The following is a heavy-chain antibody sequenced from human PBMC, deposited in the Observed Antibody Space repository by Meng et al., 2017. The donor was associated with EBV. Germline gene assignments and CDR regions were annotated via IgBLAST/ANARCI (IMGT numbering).Heavy chain of an antibody. J-gene: IGHJ5*02. D-gene: IGHD6-13*01. CDR1: GYTFTGYY. Sequence: QGRLGEFGVGGKKPGAPVKVSCKASGYTFTGYYMHWVRQAPGQGLEWMGRINPNSGGTNYAQKFQGRVTMTRDTSISTAYMELSRLRSDDTAVYYCAKGADLAAAGTFWFDPWGQGTLVTVSS. V-gene: IGHV1-2*06. CDR3: AKGADLAAAGTFWFDP. CDR2: INPNSGGT.